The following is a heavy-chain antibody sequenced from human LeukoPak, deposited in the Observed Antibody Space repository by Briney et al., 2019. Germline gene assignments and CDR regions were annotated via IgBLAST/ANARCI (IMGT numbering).Heavy chain of an antibody. CDR3: ARDRANWYFDL. V-gene: IGHV4-59*01. CDR2: SYYSGST. CDR1: GGSISNYF. Sequence: PSETLSLTCTVSGGSISNYFWSWIRQPPGKGLEWIGYSYYSGSTNYNPSLKSRVTISVDTSKNQFSLKLSSVTAADTAVYYCARDRANWYFDLWGRGTLVTASS. J-gene: IGHJ2*01.